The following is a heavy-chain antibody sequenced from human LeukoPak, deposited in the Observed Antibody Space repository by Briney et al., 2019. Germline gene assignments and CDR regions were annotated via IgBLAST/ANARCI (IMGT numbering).Heavy chain of an antibody. V-gene: IGHV3-43D*03. Sequence: GGSLRLSCAASGFTFDDYAMHWVGQAPGKGLEWVSLISWDGGSTYYADSVKGRFTISRDNSKNSLYLQMNSLRAEDTALYYCAKDSRSIAAAGNFDYWGQGTLVTVSS. J-gene: IGHJ4*02. CDR2: ISWDGGST. CDR1: GFTFDDYA. CDR3: AKDSRSIAAAGNFDY. D-gene: IGHD6-13*01.